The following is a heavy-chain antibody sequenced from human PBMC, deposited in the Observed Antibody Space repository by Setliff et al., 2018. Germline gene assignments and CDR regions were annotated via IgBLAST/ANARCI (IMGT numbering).Heavy chain of an antibody. V-gene: IGHV4-61*08. D-gene: IGHD6-13*01. CDR2: IYYTGTT. CDR1: GGSISSGGYY. CDR3: ARIIPAAPHKINWFDP. Sequence: SETLSLTCTVSGGSISSGGYYWSWIRQHPGKGLEWIGYIYYTGTTKYNPSLRSRVTISVDTSKNQVSLKLNSMTDADTAVYYCARIIPAAPHKINWFDPWGQGTLVTVSS. J-gene: IGHJ5*02.